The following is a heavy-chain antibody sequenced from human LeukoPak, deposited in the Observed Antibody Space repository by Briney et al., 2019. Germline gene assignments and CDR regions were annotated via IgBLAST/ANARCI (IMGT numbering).Heavy chain of an antibody. J-gene: IGHJ4*02. Sequence: GGSLRHSCAASGFSFSYYSMTWVRQTPGKGLEWVATIKEDGTEKKYVDSVKDRFTISRDNAKNSLYLQMNSLRAEDTAVYYCTRGGAVAGRLGCWGQGTLVTVSS. V-gene: IGHV3-7*01. CDR1: GFSFSYYS. CDR2: IKEDGTEK. D-gene: IGHD6-19*01. CDR3: TRGGAVAGRLGC.